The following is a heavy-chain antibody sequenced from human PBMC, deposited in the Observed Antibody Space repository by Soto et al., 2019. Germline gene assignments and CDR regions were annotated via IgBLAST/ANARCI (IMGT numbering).Heavy chain of an antibody. V-gene: IGHV4-39*07. Sequence: PSETLSLTCTLSGASITSTTYFWAWIRKPPGKGLEWVGCIYYSGSTYYNPSLKSRVTISVDTSKNQFSLKLSSVTAADTAVYYCARRGTSSTRTYYYYYGMDVWGQGTTVTVSS. CDR2: IYYSGST. J-gene: IGHJ6*02. CDR3: ARRGTSSTRTYYYYYGMDV. D-gene: IGHD2-2*01. CDR1: GASITSTTYF.